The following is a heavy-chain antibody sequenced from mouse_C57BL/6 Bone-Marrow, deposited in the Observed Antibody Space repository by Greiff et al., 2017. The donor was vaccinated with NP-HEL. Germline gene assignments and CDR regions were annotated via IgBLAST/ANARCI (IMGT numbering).Heavy chain of an antibody. V-gene: IGHV5-15*01. CDR2: ISNLAYSI. Sequence: EVQLVESGGGLVQPGGSLKLSCAASGFTFSDYGMAWVRQAPRKGPEWVAFISNLAYSIYYADTVTGRFTISRENAKNTLYLEMSSLRSEDTAMYYCARQDQYYFDYWGQGTTLTVSS. CDR1: GFTFSDYG. CDR3: ARQDQYYFDY. J-gene: IGHJ2*01.